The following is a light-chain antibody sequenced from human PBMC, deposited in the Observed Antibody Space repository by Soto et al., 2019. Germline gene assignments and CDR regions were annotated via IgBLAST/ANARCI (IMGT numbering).Light chain of an antibody. CDR3: TSSTRDSLYV. CDR2: KIN. CDR1: SSDVGGSNY. V-gene: IGLV2-14*01. Sequence: QSVLTQPASVSGYPGQSITISCTGTSSDVGGSNYVSWYQQYPGKVPKLLINKINNRPSGVSDRFSGSKSAYTASLTISGLQAEDEADYFCTSSTRDSLYVFGTGTKVTVL. J-gene: IGLJ1*01.